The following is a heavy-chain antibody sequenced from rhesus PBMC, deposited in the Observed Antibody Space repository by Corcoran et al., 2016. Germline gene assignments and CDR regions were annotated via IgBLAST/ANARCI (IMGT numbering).Heavy chain of an antibody. V-gene: IGHV3-178*01. Sequence: EVQLVESGGGLAKPGGSLRLSCAASGFTFSDYYMDWVRQAPGKGLEWVSRLSNVVGNTCYPDSVKGSFTISRENAKNTLYLQMNSLRADDTAFYYCARRGYSNYGNYFDYWGQGVLVTVSS. CDR1: GFTFSDYY. CDR2: LSNVVGNT. J-gene: IGHJ4*01. CDR3: ARRGYSNYGNYFDY. D-gene: IGHD4-23*01.